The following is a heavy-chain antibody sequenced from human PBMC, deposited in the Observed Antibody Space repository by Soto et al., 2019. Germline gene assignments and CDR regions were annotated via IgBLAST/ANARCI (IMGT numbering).Heavy chain of an antibody. J-gene: IGHJ5*02. D-gene: IGHD3-10*01. Sequence: SETLSLTCGVYGGSFRNYYWIWVRQPPGKGLEWIGEVNHSGEATYNPSLQSRVTISLDTSNNHFSLKMTSLTAADTALYFCTGAGRFPRSWFDPWGQGTQVTVSS. CDR3: TGAGRFPRSWFDP. V-gene: IGHV4-34*01. CDR2: VNHSGEA. CDR1: GGSFRNYY.